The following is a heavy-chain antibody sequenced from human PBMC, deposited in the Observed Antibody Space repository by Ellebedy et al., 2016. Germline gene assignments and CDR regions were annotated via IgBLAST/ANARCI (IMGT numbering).Heavy chain of an antibody. V-gene: IGHV4-34*01. CDR3: ARVFGYYYYMDV. CDR1: GGSFSGYY. J-gene: IGHJ6*03. D-gene: IGHD3-10*01. Sequence: SETLSLTXAVYGGSFSGYYWSWIRQPPGKGLEWIGEINHSGSTNYNPSLKSRVTISVDTSKNQFSLKLGSVTAADTAVYYCARVFGYYYYMDVWGKGTTVTVSS. CDR2: INHSGST.